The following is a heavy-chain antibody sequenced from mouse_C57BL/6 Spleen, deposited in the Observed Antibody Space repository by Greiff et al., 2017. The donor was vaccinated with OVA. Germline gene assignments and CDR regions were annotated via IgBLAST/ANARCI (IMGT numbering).Heavy chain of an antibody. CDR3: ARLLTGAY. CDR2: ISSGSSTI. D-gene: IGHD4-1*01. V-gene: IGHV5-17*01. J-gene: IGHJ3*01. CDR1: GFTFSDYG. Sequence: EVKLEESGGGLVKPGGSLKLSCAASGFTFSDYGMHWVRQAPEKGLEWVAYISSGSSTIYYADTVKGRFTISRDNAKNTLFLQMTSLRSEDTAMYYCARLLTGAYWGQGTLVTVSA.